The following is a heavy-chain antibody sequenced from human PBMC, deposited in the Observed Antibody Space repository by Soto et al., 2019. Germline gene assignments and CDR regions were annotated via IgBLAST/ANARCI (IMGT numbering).Heavy chain of an antibody. CDR2: IYPGDSDT. CDR3: ARGGGLLWFGEPNNYGMDV. V-gene: IGHV5-51*01. J-gene: IGHJ6*02. Sequence: GESLKISCKGSGYSFTSYWIGWVRQMPGKGLEWMGIIYPGDSDTRYSPSFQGQVTISADKSISTAYLQWSSLKASDTAMYYCARGGGLLWFGEPNNYGMDVWGQGTTVTVSS. D-gene: IGHD3-10*01. CDR1: GYSFTSYW.